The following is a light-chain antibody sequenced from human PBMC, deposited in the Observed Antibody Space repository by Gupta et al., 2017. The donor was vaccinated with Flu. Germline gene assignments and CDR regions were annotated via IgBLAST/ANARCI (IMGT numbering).Light chain of an antibody. V-gene: IGLV2-23*02. CDR2: EVV. J-gene: IGLJ1*01. CDR3: CSYTTAMTYV. Sequence: SITISCTGTRSDVGTYTLVSWYQQDPGKAPRLIISEVVKRASGVSNRFSASKSGNTAYLTISGLQAEDEADYYCCSYTTAMTYVFGPGNKVTVL. CDR1: RSDVGTYTL.